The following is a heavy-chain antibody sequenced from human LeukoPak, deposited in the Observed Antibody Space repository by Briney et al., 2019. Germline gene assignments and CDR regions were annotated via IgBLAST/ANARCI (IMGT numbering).Heavy chain of an antibody. J-gene: IGHJ5*02. CDR1: GYTFTSYY. V-gene: IGHV1-8*03. Sequence: ASVKVSCKASGYTFTSYYMHWVRQAPGQGLEWMGWMNPNNGNAGYAQKFQGRVTITRNTSTNTAYIELSSLRSEDTAVYYCARPIRTAFNNHWFAPWGQGTLVTVSS. CDR2: MNPNNGNA. D-gene: IGHD1/OR15-1a*01. CDR3: ARPIRTAFNNHWFAP.